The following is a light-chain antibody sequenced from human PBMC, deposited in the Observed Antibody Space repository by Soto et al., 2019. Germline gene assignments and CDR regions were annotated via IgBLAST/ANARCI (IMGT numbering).Light chain of an antibody. V-gene: IGKV1-27*01. CDR1: QGIRNY. Sequence: DIQMTQSPASLSASVGDRVTITCRASQGIRNYVAWYQQIPGKAPKLLIYAASTLQSGVPSRFSGSGSGTDFTLTINGLQPEDVATYSCLKYTSVPVFGPGTKVEIK. CDR3: LKYTSVPV. J-gene: IGKJ3*01. CDR2: AAS.